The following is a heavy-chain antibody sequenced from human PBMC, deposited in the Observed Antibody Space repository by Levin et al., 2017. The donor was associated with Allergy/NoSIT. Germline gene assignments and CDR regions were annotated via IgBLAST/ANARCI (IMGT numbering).Heavy chain of an antibody. CDR1: GFTFSSYW. CDR3: ARAAHSGTYKYYFDY. V-gene: IGHV3-74*01. J-gene: IGHJ4*02. CDR2: INGDGSDT. D-gene: IGHD1-26*01. Sequence: GESLKISCAASGFTFSSYWMHWVRQAPGRGLVWVSRINGDGSDTSYADSVKGQFTISRDNAKNTLYLQMNSLRAEDTAVYYCARAAHSGTYKYYFDYWGQGTLVTVSS.